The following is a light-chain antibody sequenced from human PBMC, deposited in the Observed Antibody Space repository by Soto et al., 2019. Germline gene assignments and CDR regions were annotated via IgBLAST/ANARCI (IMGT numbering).Light chain of an antibody. CDR1: QSISSW. Sequence: DIQMTQSPSTLSASVGDRVTITCRASQSISSWLAWYQRKPGKAPKLLIYKASSLESGVPSRFSGSGSGTEFTLTISSLQPDDFATYYCQQYNSYSSWTFGQGTKVDIK. CDR3: QQYNSYSSWT. V-gene: IGKV1-5*03. J-gene: IGKJ1*01. CDR2: KAS.